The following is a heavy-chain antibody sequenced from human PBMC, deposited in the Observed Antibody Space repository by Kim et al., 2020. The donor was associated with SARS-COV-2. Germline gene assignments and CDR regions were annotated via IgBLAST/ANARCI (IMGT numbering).Heavy chain of an antibody. CDR1: GGSFSGYY. CDR2: INHSGST. Sequence: SETLSLTCAVYGGSFSGYYWSWIRQPPGKGLEWIGEINHSGSTNYNPSLKSRVTISVDTSKNQFSLKLSSVTAADTAVYYCARGGRKLRITMIVGGYYFDYWGQGTLVTVSS. V-gene: IGHV4-34*01. J-gene: IGHJ4*02. D-gene: IGHD3-22*01. CDR3: ARGGRKLRITMIVGGYYFDY.